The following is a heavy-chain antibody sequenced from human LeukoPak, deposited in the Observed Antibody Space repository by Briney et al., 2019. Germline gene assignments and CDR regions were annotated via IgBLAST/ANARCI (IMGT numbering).Heavy chain of an antibody. CDR1: GFTFNTHA. Sequence: GRSLRLSCATSGFTFNTHALSWVRQAPGKGLDWVASVWYDGSNEHYADSVKGRFIIYRGNSKNTMYLQMNSLRLDDTAVYYCARGASGYGSDAFDLWGQGTMVTVSS. CDR3: ARGASGYGSDAFDL. J-gene: IGHJ3*01. D-gene: IGHD5-12*01. V-gene: IGHV3-30-3*01. CDR2: VWYDGSNE.